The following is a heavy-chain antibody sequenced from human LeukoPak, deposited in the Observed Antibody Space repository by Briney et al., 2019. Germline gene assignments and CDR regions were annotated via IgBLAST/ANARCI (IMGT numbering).Heavy chain of an antibody. CDR1: GFTFSSYG. D-gene: IGHD3-10*01. J-gene: IGHJ4*02. V-gene: IGHV3-30*18. CDR2: ISYDGSNK. Sequence: PGRSLRLSCAASGFTFSSYGMHWVRQAPGKGLEWVAVISYDGSNKYYADSVKGRFTISRDNSKNTLYLQMNSLRAEDTAVYYCAKGLHSGYWGQGTLVTVSS. CDR3: AKGLHSGY.